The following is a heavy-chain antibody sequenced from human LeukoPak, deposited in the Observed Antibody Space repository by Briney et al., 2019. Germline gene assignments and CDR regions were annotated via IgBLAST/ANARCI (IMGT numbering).Heavy chain of an antibody. Sequence: GGSLRLSCAASGFTFSSYSMNWVRQAPGKGLEWVSSISSSSSYIYYADSVKGRFTISRDNAKNSLYLQMNSLRAEDTAVYYCARDDTRVLMVYAKYYFDYWGQGTLVTFSS. V-gene: IGHV3-21*01. CDR3: ARDDTRVLMVYAKYYFDY. CDR2: ISSSSSYI. CDR1: GFTFSSYS. D-gene: IGHD2-8*01. J-gene: IGHJ4*02.